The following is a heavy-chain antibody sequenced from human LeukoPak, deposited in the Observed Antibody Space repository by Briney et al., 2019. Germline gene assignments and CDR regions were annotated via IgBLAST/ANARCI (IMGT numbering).Heavy chain of an antibody. V-gene: IGHV3-48*01. D-gene: IGHD1-26*01. CDR2: ISSSSSTI. CDR3: ARGGGSYLYYFDY. Sequence: PGGSLRLSCAASGFTFDDYGMNWVRQAPGRGLEWVSYISSSSSTIYYADSVKGRFTISRDNAKNSLYLQMNSLRAEDTAVYYCARGGGSYLYYFDYWGQGTLVTVSS. CDR1: GFTFDDYG. J-gene: IGHJ4*02.